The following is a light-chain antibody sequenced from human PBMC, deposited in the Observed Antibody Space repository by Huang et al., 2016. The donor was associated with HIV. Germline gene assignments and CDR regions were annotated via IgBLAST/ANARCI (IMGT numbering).Light chain of an antibody. CDR3: QQHSSSIT. CDR2: ETA. V-gene: IGKV3-11*01. Sequence: EIVLTQSPATLSLYPGERATLSCRASHSVSTYLAWYQQKPGQAPRLLIYETATRAIGLPARFRGSGSGTDFALTISSLQPEDFAVYYCQQHSSSITFGPGTKVDVK. CDR1: HSVSTY. J-gene: IGKJ3*01.